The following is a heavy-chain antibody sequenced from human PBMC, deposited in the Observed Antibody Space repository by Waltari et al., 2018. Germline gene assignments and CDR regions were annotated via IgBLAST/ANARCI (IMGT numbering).Heavy chain of an antibody. CDR1: GYTFTDYY. D-gene: IGHD1-7*01. V-gene: IGHV1-69-2*01. CDR2: VESEDCET. Sequence: EVQLVQSGAEVKKPGATVKISCKVSGYTFTDYYMPWVQQAPGKGLELMVLVESEDCETIYAEKFHGRVTITAETSTDTAYMELSSLRSEDTAVYYCASWTSIKLDLRAFDIWGQGTMVTVSS. J-gene: IGHJ3*02. CDR3: ASWTSIKLDLRAFDI.